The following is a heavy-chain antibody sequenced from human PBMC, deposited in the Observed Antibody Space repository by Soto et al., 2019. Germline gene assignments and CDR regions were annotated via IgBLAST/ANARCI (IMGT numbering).Heavy chain of an antibody. Sequence: QVQLQQWGAGLLKPSETLSLTCAVYGGSFSGYYWTWIRHPPGTGLEWIGEINHSGSTNYNPSLKSRFTIAVDTSKNQFSLKLTSVTAADTAVYYFARGNITGLFDYWGQGTLVTVSS. CDR1: GGSFSGYY. J-gene: IGHJ4*02. V-gene: IGHV4-34*01. D-gene: IGHD3-10*01. CDR2: INHSGST. CDR3: ARGNITGLFDY.